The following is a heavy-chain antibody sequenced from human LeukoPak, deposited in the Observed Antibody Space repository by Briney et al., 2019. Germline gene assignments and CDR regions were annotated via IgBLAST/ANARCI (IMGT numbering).Heavy chain of an antibody. CDR2: ISYDGSNK. J-gene: IGHJ4*02. V-gene: IGHV3-30*03. CDR1: GFTFSSYG. CDR3: ARVGTLGYCSSTSCYFFDY. Sequence: GGSLRLSCAASGFTFSSYGMHWVRQAPGKGLEWVAVISYDGSNKYYADSVKGRFTISRDNAKNSLYLQMNSLRAEDTAVYYCARVGTLGYCSSTSCYFFDYWGQGTLVTVSS. D-gene: IGHD2-2*01.